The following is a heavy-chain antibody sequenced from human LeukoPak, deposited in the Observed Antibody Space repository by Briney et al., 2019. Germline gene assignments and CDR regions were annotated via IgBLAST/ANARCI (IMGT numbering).Heavy chain of an antibody. CDR3: ARGPMVRGYYYYYYMDV. J-gene: IGHJ6*03. CDR1: GYTFTSYD. V-gene: IGHV1-8*01. Sequence: ASVTVSCKASGYTFTSYDINWVRQAHGQGLDWMEWMNPNRGNTGYAQKFQGRVTMIRNTSISTAYMELSSLKSEDTAVYYCARGPMVRGYYYYYYMDVWGKGTTVTVSS. D-gene: IGHD3-10*01. CDR2: MNPNRGNT.